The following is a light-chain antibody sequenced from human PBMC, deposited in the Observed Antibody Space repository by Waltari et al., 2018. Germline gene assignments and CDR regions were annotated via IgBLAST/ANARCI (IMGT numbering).Light chain of an antibody. CDR1: SSVVGKYNF. CDR2: EGS. CDR3: CSYAGNRWV. J-gene: IGLJ3*02. V-gene: IGLV2-23*01. Sequence: QSALTQPASVSGSPGQSITISCSGTSSVVGKYNFVSCFQQHPGTAPKPMIYEGSKRPSGVSNRFSGSKSGNTASLTISGLQAEDEADYYCCSYAGNRWVFGGGTKLTVL.